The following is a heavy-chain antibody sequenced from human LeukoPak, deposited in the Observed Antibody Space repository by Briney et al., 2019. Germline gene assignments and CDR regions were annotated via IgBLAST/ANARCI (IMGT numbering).Heavy chain of an antibody. D-gene: IGHD3-16*01. J-gene: IGHJ3*02. CDR3: ARETYDGESYAFDI. Sequence: ASVKVSCKTSGYIFTAYAITWVRQAPGQGLEWMGWISAYNGNTNYAQKLQGRVTMTTDTSTSTAYMELRSLRSDDTAVYYCARETYDGESYAFDIWGQGTMVTVSS. CDR2: ISAYNGNT. CDR1: GYIFTAYA. V-gene: IGHV1-18*01.